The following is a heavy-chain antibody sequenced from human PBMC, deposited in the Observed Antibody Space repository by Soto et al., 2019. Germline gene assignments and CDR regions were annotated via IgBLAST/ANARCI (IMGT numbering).Heavy chain of an antibody. V-gene: IGHV3-30*18. CDR3: AKLGRGGTIYYGMDV. CDR2: ISYDGSNK. D-gene: IGHD1-7*01. Sequence: QVQLVESGGGVVQPGRSLRLSCAASGFTFSSYGMHWVRQAPGKGLEWVAVISYDGSNKYYADSVKGRFTISRDNSKNTLYRQMNSLRAEDTAVYYCAKLGRGGTIYYGMDVWGQGTTVTVSS. CDR1: GFTFSSYG. J-gene: IGHJ6*02.